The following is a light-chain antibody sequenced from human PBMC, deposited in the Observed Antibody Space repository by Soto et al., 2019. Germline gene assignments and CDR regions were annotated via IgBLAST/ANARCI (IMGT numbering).Light chain of an antibody. CDR2: DAS. V-gene: IGKV3-11*01. J-gene: IGKJ1*01. CDR1: QSVSTY. CDR3: QQRSNWPPTWT. Sequence: EIVLTQSPATLSLSPGQRATLSCRASQSVSTYLVWYQQKPGQAPRLLIYDASTRATGIPARFSGSGSGTDFTLTISSLEPEDFAVYYCQQRSNWPPTWTFGQGTKVEIK.